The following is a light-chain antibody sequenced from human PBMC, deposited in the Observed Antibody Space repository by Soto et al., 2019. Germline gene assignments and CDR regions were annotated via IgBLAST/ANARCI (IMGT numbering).Light chain of an antibody. V-gene: IGLV3-21*02. J-gene: IGLJ3*02. CDR1: NSGSES. Sequence: SYELTQPPSVSVAPGQTARITCGGNNSGSESVHWYQQKPGQAPVVVVYDDSDRPSGIPERFSGSNSGNTATLTISRVEGGDEADYYCQVLHSRGDHSVCGGGTKLTVL. CDR2: DDS. CDR3: QVLHSRGDHSV.